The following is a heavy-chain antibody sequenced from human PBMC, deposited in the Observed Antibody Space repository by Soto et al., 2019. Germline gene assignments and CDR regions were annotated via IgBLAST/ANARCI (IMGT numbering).Heavy chain of an antibody. Sequence: SETLSLTCTVSGGSITSSYWSWIRRPPGKGLEWIAYIYDAGISGYTPSTSYNPSLKSRVTMSVDTSKSQFSLKLTSVAAADTAVYYCARGEDAFFYYGLDVWGQGITVTVSS. CDR3: ARGEDAFFYYGLDV. V-gene: IGHV4-59*01. CDR1: GGSITSSY. CDR2: IYDAGISGYTPST. J-gene: IGHJ6*02.